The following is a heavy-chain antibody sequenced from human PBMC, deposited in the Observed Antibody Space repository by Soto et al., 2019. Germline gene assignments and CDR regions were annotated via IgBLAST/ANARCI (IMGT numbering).Heavy chain of an antibody. D-gene: IGHD3-22*01. CDR2: IFSNDEK. V-gene: IGHV2-26*01. CDR3: AREIKTYYYDSSGYYYGWFDP. J-gene: IGHJ5*02. CDR1: GFSLRNAKMG. Sequence: QVTLKESGPVLVKPTETLTLTCTVSGFSLRNAKMGVSWIRQPPGKALECLANIFSNDEKSYSTFLKSRLTISKDTSKSQVVLTMTNMDPVDTATYYCAREIKTYYYDSSGYYYGWFDPWGQGTLVTVSS.